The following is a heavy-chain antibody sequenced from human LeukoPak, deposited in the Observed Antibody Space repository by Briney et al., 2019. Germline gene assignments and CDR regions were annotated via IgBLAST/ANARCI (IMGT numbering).Heavy chain of an antibody. D-gene: IGHD3-3*01. CDR2: ISSNGGST. CDR3: AGGPYYDFWSGFTKDYYYYGMDV. V-gene: IGHV3-64*01. Sequence: GGALRLSFAASGFTLSSYAMHWVRQAPGEGLEFVSTISSNGGSTYYANSVKGRFTIARDNAKNSLYLQMNSLRAEDTAVYYCAGGPYYDFWSGFTKDYYYYGMDVWGQGTTVTVSS. J-gene: IGHJ6*02. CDR1: GFTLSSYA.